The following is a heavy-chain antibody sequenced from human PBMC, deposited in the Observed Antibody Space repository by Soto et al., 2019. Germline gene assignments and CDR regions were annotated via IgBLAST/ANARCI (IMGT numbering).Heavy chain of an antibody. CDR1: GGSFSGYY. D-gene: IGHD6-6*01. V-gene: IGHV4-34*01. CDR3: ARAKIAARFFDY. Sequence: LSLTCAVYGGSFSGYYWSWIRQPPGKGLEWIGEINHSGSTNYNPSLKSRVTISVDTSKNQFSLKLSSVTAADTAVYYCARAKIAARFFDYWGQGTLVTVSS. J-gene: IGHJ4*02. CDR2: INHSGST.